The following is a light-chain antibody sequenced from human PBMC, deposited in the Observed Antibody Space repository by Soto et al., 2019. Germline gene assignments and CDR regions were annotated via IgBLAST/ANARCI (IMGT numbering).Light chain of an antibody. CDR1: SSDVGGYNF. CDR2: EVS. J-gene: IGLJ1*01. V-gene: IGLV2-14*03. Sequence: QSALTQPASVFGSPGQSITFSCTGTSSDVGGYNFVSWYQQHPGKAPKLMIYEVSSRPSGVSNRFSGSKSGDTASLTISGLTPEDEADYYCSSYTTSSTVVFGTGTKLTVL. CDR3: SSYTTSSTVV.